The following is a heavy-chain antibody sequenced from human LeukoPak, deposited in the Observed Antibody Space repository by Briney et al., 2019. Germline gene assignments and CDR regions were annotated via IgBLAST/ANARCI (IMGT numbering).Heavy chain of an antibody. J-gene: IGHJ5*02. CDR2: IYPDDSDT. D-gene: IGHD2-15*01. CDR3: ARQVPGCSGGSCYSGWFDP. CDR1: GYSFTNYW. Sequence: GESLKISCKGSGYSFTNYWIGWVRQVPGKGLEWMGIIYPDDSDTRYSPSFQGQVTMSADKSVSTAYLQWSSLKASDTAMYYCARQVPGCSGGSCYSGWFDPWGQGTLVTVSS. V-gene: IGHV5-51*01.